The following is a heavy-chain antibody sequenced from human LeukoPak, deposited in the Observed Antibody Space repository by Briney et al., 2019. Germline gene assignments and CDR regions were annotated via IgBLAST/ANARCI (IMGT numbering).Heavy chain of an antibody. CDR1: GYSISSGYY. D-gene: IGHD5-12*01. Sequence: ETLSLTCAVSGYSISSGYYWGWVRQAPGKGLEWVSAISGSGGSTYYADSVKGRFTISRDNSKNTLYLQMNSLRAEDTAVYYCAKDPGYSIFDYWGQGTLVTVSS. V-gene: IGHV3-23*01. J-gene: IGHJ4*02. CDR3: AKDPGYSIFDY. CDR2: ISGSGGST.